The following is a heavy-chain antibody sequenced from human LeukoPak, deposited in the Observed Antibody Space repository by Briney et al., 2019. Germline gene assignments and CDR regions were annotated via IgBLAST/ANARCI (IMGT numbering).Heavy chain of an antibody. V-gene: IGHV1-8*01. J-gene: IGHJ4*02. CDR3: ARGNIAVPGTPDYFEY. Sequence: ASVKVSCKASGYTFSSSDINWVRQATGQGLEWMGWMNPNSGNTYYAQRFQGRVTMTRDTSISTAYMEVSSLRSEDTAVYYCARGNIAVPGTPDYFEYWGQGTLVTVSS. D-gene: IGHD6-19*01. CDR1: GYTFSSSD. CDR2: MNPNSGNT.